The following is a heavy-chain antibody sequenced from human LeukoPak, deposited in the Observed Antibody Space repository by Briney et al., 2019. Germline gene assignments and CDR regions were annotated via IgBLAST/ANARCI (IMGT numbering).Heavy chain of an antibody. CDR2: VFTSGYT. Sequence: SETLSLTCTVSGGSISSYFWTWIRQPTGKGLEWIGRVFTSGYTNYNPSLKSRITMSVDTSKNQFSLKLSSVTAADTAVYYCAGDLRDSSGYDAFDIWGQGTMVTVSS. CDR1: GGSISSYF. CDR3: AGDLRDSSGYDAFDI. D-gene: IGHD3-22*01. V-gene: IGHV4-4*07. J-gene: IGHJ3*02.